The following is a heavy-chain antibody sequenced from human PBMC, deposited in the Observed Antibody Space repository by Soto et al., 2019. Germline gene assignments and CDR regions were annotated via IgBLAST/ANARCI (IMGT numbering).Heavy chain of an antibody. V-gene: IGHV4-59*12. D-gene: IGHD3-22*01. J-gene: IGHJ2*01. CDR2: MYFRGST. CDR3: AKEGSYYDIYDHWYFDL. Sequence: LSLTCTVSGGSISSYYWSWIRQPPGKGLEWIGYMYFRGSTNYNPSLKSRVTISVDTSKNQFSLKLSSVTAVDTAVYYCAKEGSYYDIYDHWYFDLWGRGTLVTVSS. CDR1: GGSISSYY.